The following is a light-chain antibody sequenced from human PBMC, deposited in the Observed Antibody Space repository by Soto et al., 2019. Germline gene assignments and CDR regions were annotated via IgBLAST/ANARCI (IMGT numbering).Light chain of an antibody. V-gene: IGLV2-8*01. CDR2: AVN. J-gene: IGLJ7*01. Sequence: QSALTQPPSVSGSPGQSVTISCTGSRSDVGGNDLVSWYQQHPGSAPRLIISAVNKRPSGVPNRFSGSKSGNTASLTVSGLQAEDEADYYCCSYAGRNTVIFGGGTQLTVL. CDR1: RSDVGGNDL. CDR3: CSYAGRNTVI.